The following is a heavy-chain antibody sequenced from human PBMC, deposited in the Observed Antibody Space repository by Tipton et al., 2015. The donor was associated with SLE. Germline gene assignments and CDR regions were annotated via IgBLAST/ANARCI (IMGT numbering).Heavy chain of an antibody. V-gene: IGHV4-31*03. CDR1: GGSIRSGGYY. CDR3: ARHLGASFDF. Sequence: TLSLTCTVSGGSIRSGGYYWSWIRQHPGKGLGWLGCIYYSGTTYYSPSLKSRISMSVDTSQNQFSLRLTSVTAADTAVYYCARHLGASFDFWGQGILVTVSS. J-gene: IGHJ4*02. CDR2: IYYSGTT.